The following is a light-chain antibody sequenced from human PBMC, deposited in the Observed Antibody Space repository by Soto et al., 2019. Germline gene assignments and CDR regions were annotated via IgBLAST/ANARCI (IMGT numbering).Light chain of an antibody. J-gene: IGKJ5*01. Sequence: DIQMTQTHPSVPASXEDRVSIILRASQDVGKWLASYQQKPGKAPTLLIHGASSLQSGVPPRYSGSGYGTDFTLTISSLQPEDFATYYCQQAKCFPIPVGQGSLLAIK. CDR2: GAS. CDR3: QQAKCFPIP. CDR1: QDVGKW. V-gene: IGKV1-12*01.